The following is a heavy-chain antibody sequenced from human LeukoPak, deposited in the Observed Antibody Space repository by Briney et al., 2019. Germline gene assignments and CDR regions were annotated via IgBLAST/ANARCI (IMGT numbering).Heavy chain of an antibody. J-gene: IGHJ4*02. CDR3: ARALSGCVLCFDY. V-gene: IGHV1-8*01. CDR1: GYTFTGYD. D-gene: IGHD5-12*01. Sequence: ASVTVSCKASGYTFTGYDINWVRQAPGQGLEWMGWMSPNSGNTGYAQKFQGRVTMTSDTSISTAYMELSSLRSEDTAVYYCARALSGCVLCFDYWGQGSLVTVSS. CDR2: MSPNSGNT.